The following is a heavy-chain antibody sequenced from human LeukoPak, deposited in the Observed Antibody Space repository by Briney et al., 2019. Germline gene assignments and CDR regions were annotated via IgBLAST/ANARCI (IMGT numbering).Heavy chain of an antibody. V-gene: IGHV3-11*06. D-gene: IGHD2-15*01. CDR2: ISSSSSYT. J-gene: IGHJ4*02. CDR3: ARETCPRGGSCYSEDY. Sequence: GGSLRLSCAASGFTFSDYYMSWIRQAPGKGLEWVSYISSSSSYTNYADSVKGRFTISRDNAKNSLYLQMNSLRAEDTAVYYCARETCPRGGSCYSEDYWGQGTLVTVSS. CDR1: GFTFSDYY.